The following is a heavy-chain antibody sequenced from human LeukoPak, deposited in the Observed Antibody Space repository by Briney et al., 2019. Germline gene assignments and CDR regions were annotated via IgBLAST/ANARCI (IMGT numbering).Heavy chain of an antibody. CDR3: ARENYCSSTSCYNSLNYYYYMDV. CDR1: GGSISNYY. Sequence: PSETLSLTCTISGGSISNYYWSWIRQPAGKGLEWLGRIYTSGSTNYSPSLKSRVTISVDTSKNQFSLKLSSVTAADTAVYYCARENYCSSTSCYNSLNYYYYMDVWGKGTTVTISS. V-gene: IGHV4-4*07. J-gene: IGHJ6*03. D-gene: IGHD2-2*02. CDR2: IYTSGST.